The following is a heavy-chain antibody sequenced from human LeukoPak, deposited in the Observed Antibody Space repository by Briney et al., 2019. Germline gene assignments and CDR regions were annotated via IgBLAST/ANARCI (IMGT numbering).Heavy chain of an antibody. CDR1: GGSFSGYY. CDR2: INHSGST. V-gene: IGHV4-34*01. CDR3: AREETGTTRLIYYYYYGMDV. D-gene: IGHD1-1*01. Sequence: PSETLSLTCAVYGGSFSGYYWSWIRQPPGKGLEWIGEINHSGSTNYNPSLKSRVTISVDTSKNQFSLKLSSVTAADTAVYYCAREETGTTRLIYYYYYGMDVWGQGTTVTVSS. J-gene: IGHJ6*02.